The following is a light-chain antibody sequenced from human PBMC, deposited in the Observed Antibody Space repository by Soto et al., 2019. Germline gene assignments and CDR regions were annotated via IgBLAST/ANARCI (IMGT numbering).Light chain of an antibody. Sequence: DIQMTQSPSSLSASVGDRVTITCRASQSIGTNLNWYHQKPGKAPNLLIYDASSLQSGVPSRFTGSGSRTDFTLTINSLQPEDFATYFCQQYYSFPRTFGQGTKLEIK. CDR2: DAS. CDR1: QSIGTN. J-gene: IGKJ2*01. CDR3: QQYYSFPRT. V-gene: IGKV1-39*01.